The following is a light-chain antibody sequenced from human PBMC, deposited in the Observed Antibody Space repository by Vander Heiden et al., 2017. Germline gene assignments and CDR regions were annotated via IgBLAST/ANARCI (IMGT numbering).Light chain of an antibody. J-gene: IGKJ2*01. CDR1: QSVSTY. Sequence: DIVLTQSPATLSLSPGERATLSCRASQSVSTYLAWYQQKRGQVPRLLIYDASKRDTGIPARFRGSGSGTDFTLTISSLEPEDFAVYYTQHRLKYTFGQGTKLEIK. CDR2: DAS. CDR3: QHRLKYT. V-gene: IGKV3-11*01.